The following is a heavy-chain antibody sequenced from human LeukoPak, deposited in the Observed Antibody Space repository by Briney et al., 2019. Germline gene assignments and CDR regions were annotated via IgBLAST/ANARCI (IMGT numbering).Heavy chain of an antibody. CDR3: AREISGSYPGVYYYGLDV. Sequence: PSETLSLTCTVSGYSINSGYYWGWIRQPPGKRLEWIGEIYHSGITNYNPSLKSRVAISVDRSKSQFSLKLSSVTAADTAVYYCAREISGSYPGVYYYGLDVWGQGTTVTVSS. D-gene: IGHD1-26*01. CDR1: GYSINSGYY. J-gene: IGHJ6*02. V-gene: IGHV4-38-2*02. CDR2: IYHSGIT.